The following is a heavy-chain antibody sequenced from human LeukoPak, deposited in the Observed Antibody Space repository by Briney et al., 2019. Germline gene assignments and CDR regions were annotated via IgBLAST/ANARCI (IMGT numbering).Heavy chain of an antibody. J-gene: IGHJ4*02. D-gene: IGHD5-12*01. CDR3: ARVGGYSGYAVI. V-gene: IGHV4-34*01. CDR2: IYHSGRT. Sequence: SETLSLTCAVYGGSFSNYYWSWIRQPPGKGLEWIGEIYHSGRTNYSPSLKSRVTISADTSKNQFSLKLSSVTAADTAVYYCARVGGYSGYAVIWGQGTLVTVSS. CDR1: GGSFSNYY.